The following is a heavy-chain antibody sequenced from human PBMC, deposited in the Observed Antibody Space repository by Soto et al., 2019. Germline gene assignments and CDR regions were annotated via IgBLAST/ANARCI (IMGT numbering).Heavy chain of an antibody. CDR2: IYHSWSP. D-gene: IGHD2-2*01. CDR3: AREDFGSCSSTTCRSWCDP. Sequence: QVLLQESGPGLVKPSETLSLTCSVSGASITSYYWSWIRQPPGKGVEWIGYIYHSWSPSYNRSLKSRVTISVDTSKNQISLRLVSVTAADTALYFCAREDFGSCSSTTCRSWCDPWGQGTLVTVSS. V-gene: IGHV4-59*01. J-gene: IGHJ5*02. CDR1: GASITSYY.